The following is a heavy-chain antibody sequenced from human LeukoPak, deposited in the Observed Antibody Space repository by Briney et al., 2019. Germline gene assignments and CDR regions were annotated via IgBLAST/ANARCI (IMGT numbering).Heavy chain of an antibody. D-gene: IGHD6-19*01. CDR3: AKGGWLDD. V-gene: IGHV3-23*01. Sequence: GGSLRLSCAASGFNLNKYDMTWARQAPGKGLEWVSTITGRSDKTYYTDSVKGRFVTSRDNSKDTLYLQMNSLRAEDTALYYCAKGGWLDDLGQGALVTVSS. CDR1: GFNLNKYD. CDR2: ITGRSDKT. J-gene: IGHJ4*02.